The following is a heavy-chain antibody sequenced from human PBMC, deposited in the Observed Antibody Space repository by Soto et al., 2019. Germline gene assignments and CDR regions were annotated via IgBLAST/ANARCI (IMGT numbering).Heavy chain of an antibody. D-gene: IGHD3-16*01. CDR3: ARESTSVGYFDY. CDR1: GFTFRSYG. Sequence: ALRLSCAASGFTFRSYGMHWVRQAPGKGLEWVAVIWYDGSNKYYADSVKGRFTISRDNSKNTLYLQMNSLRAEDTAVYYCARESTSVGYFDYWGQGTLVTVSS. J-gene: IGHJ4*02. CDR2: IWYDGSNK. V-gene: IGHV3-33*01.